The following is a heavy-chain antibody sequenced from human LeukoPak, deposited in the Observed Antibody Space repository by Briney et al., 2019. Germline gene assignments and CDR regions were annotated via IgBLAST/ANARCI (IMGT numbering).Heavy chain of an antibody. Sequence: ASVEVSCKSSVYTVSSYGISWLRRAPGQGLEWMVWISAYNGNTNYAQKFQGRVTMTTDTSTSTAYMELRSLRSDDTAVYYCARDYQGGYGDKTVDYWGQGTLVTVSS. D-gene: IGHD5-18*01. CDR1: VYTVSSYG. V-gene: IGHV1-18*01. J-gene: IGHJ4*02. CDR3: ARDYQGGYGDKTVDY. CDR2: ISAYNGNT.